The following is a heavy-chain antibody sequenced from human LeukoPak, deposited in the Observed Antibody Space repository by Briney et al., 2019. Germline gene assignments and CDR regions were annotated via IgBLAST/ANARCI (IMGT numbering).Heavy chain of an antibody. CDR1: GGSISSSSYY. D-gene: IGHD3-10*01. CDR2: IYYSGST. V-gene: IGHV4-39*01. Sequence: SETLSLTCTVSGGSISSSSYYWGWIRQPPGKGLEWIGSIYYSGSTYYNPSLKSRVTISVDTSKNQFSLKLSSVTAADTAVYYCASRYPSGPFDYWGQGTLVTVSS. CDR3: ASRYPSGPFDY. J-gene: IGHJ4*02.